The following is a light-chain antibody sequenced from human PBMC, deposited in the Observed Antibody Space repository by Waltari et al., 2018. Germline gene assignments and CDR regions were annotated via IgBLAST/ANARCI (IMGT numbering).Light chain of an antibody. Sequence: QSALTQPASVSGSPGQSITISCTESSSDVGSHNFVSWYQQHPGKVPKVMIYEDNKRPAGLSNRCSGSKSGNTASLTISGLQADDEADYYCCSYAGGSPRWVFGGGTKLTVL. CDR2: EDN. J-gene: IGLJ3*02. CDR3: CSYAGGSPRWV. CDR1: SSDVGSHNF. V-gene: IGLV2-23*01.